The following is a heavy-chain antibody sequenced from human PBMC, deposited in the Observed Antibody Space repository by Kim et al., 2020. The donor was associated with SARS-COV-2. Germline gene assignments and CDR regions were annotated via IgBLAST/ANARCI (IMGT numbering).Heavy chain of an antibody. CDR3: ARDGRSGSYFY. CDR2: I. Sequence: IYYADSVKGRFTISRDNAKNSLYLQMNSLRAEDTAVYYCARDGRSGSYFYWGQGTLVTVSS. V-gene: IGHV3-21*01. D-gene: IGHD1-26*01. J-gene: IGHJ4*02.